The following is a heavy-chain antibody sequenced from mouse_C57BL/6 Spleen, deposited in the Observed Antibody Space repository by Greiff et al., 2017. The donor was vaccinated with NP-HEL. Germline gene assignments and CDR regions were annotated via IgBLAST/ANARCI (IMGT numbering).Heavy chain of an antibody. CDR2: ISYAGSN. CDR3: ARDDASYWYFDV. CDR1: GYSITSGYY. J-gene: IGHJ1*03. D-gene: IGHD3-3*01. Sequence: VQLKESGPGLVKPSQSLSLTCSVTGYSITSGYYWNWIRQFPGNKLEWMGYISYAGSNNYNPSLKNRISITRDTSKNQFFLKLNSVTTEDTATYYCARDDASYWYFDVWGTGTTVTVSS. V-gene: IGHV3-6*01.